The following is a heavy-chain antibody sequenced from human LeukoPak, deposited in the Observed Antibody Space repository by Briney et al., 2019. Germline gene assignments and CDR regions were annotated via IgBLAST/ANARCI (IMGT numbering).Heavy chain of an antibody. CDR2: VYYTGST. D-gene: IGHD5-24*01. J-gene: IGHJ4*02. CDR1: GGSISNYY. V-gene: IGHV4-59*01. Sequence: SETLSLTCPVSGGSISNYYYWTWIRQPPGKGLEGIGYVYYTGSTNFNPSLKSRVTMSLDTSRNQFSLKLTSLTAADAAVYYCARGAMATTPFFDYWGQGTLVTVSS. CDR3: ARGAMATTPFFDY.